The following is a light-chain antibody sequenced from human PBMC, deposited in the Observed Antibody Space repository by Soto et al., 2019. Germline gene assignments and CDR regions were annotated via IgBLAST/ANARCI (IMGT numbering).Light chain of an antibody. V-gene: IGKV1-9*01. J-gene: IGKJ4*01. CDR1: QAISSS. CDR2: GAS. CDR3: QQLNSYPLT. Sequence: DIQLTQSPSFLSASVGDKVTITCRASQAISSSLAWYQQNPGKAPKLLIYGASTLQSGVPSRFSGSGSGTEFTLTISSLQPEDFATYYCQQLNSYPLTFGGGAKVEMK.